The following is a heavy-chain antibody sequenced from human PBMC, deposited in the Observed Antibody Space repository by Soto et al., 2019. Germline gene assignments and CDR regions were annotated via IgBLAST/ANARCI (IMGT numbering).Heavy chain of an antibody. V-gene: IGHV3-48*02. CDR2: ISSTSI. D-gene: IGHD7-27*01. Sequence: EVQLVESGGGLVQPGGSLRLSCAASGFAFSDFSMNWVRQAPGKGLEWISYISSTSISYTDSVKGRFTVSRDNAKNSLFLQMDGLRDEDTAVYYCARDFHWAFDYWGQGILVTVS. CDR1: GFAFSDFS. CDR3: ARDFHWAFDY. J-gene: IGHJ4*02.